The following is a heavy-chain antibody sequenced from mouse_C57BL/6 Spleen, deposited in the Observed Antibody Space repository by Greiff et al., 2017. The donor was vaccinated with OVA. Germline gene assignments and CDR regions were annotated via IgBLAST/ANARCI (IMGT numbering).Heavy chain of an antibody. D-gene: IGHD1-1*01. Sequence: VQLQQSGPELVKPGASVKIPCKASGYTFTDYNMDWVKQSHGKSLEWIGDINPNNGGTIYNQKFKGKATLTVDKSSSTAYMELRSLTSEDTAVYYCARRDYYGSSGWYFEVWGTGTTVTVSS. J-gene: IGHJ1*03. CDR3: ARRDYYGSSGWYFEV. CDR2: INPNNGGT. V-gene: IGHV1-18*01. CDR1: GYTFTDYN.